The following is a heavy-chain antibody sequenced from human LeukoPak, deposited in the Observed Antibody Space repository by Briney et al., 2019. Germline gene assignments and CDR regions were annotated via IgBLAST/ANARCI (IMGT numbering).Heavy chain of an antibody. J-gene: IGHJ5*02. CDR1: GFTFSSYN. V-gene: IGHV3-21*01. CDR3: ARDVWFDP. Sequence: PGGSLRLSCAASGFTFSSYNMNWVRQAPGKGLEWVSSITSTGTYIYYAGSVKGRFTVSRDNAKDSLYLQMNSLRAEDTALYYCARDVWFDPWGQGTLVTVSS. CDR2: ITSTGTYI.